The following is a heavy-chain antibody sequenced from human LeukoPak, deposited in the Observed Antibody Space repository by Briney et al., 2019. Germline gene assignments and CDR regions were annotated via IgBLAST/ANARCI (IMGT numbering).Heavy chain of an antibody. CDR2: ITPIFGTA. V-gene: IGHV1-69*13. D-gene: IGHD2-2*01. CDR3: AGTLYCSSTSCYSRGYYDL. Sequence: ASVKVSCKASGGTFSSYAISWVRQAPGQGLEWMGEITPIFGTANYAQKFQGRVTITADESTSTAYMELSRLRSEDTAVYYCAGTLYCSSTSCYSRGYYDLWGQGTLVTVSS. CDR1: GGTFSSYA. J-gene: IGHJ4*02.